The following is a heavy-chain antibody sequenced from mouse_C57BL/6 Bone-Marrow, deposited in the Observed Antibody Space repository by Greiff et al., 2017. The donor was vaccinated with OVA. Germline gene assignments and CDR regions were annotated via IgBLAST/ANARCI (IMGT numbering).Heavy chain of an antibody. Sequence: EVQLQQSGPELVKPGASVKIPCKASGYTFTDYNMDWVKQSHGKSLEWIGDINPNNGGTIYNQKFKGKATLTVDKSSSTAYMELRSLTSEDTAVYYCARRRVFTTVVYGDYWGQGTSVTVSS. J-gene: IGHJ4*01. CDR2: INPNNGGT. D-gene: IGHD1-1*01. CDR1: GYTFTDYN. V-gene: IGHV1-18*01. CDR3: ARRRVFTTVVYGDY.